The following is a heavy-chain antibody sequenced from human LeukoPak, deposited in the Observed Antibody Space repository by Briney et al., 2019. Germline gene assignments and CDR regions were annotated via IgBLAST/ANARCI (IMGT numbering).Heavy chain of an antibody. CDR1: GFIFSNYG. J-gene: IGHJ4*02. D-gene: IGHD6-19*01. Sequence: GGSLRLSCEASGFIFSNYGMHWVRQAPGKGLEWLALIWYDGQTKFYADSVKGRFTISRDNSGNTLFLHMTSLRVEDTAVYHCAREWGRIAVAGGPGYWGQGALLTVSS. CDR2: IWYDGQTK. V-gene: IGHV3-33*01. CDR3: AREWGRIAVAGGPGY.